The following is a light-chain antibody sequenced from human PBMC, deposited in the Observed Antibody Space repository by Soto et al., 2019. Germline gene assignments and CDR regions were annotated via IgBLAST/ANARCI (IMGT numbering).Light chain of an antibody. CDR3: HHYNSYWET. CDR2: DAS. CDR1: QTSGSL. V-gene: IGKV1-5*01. J-gene: IGKJ1*01. Sequence: DIQMTQSPSTLPASVGARVSVTCRASQTSGSLVAWYQQKPGRAPKLLIFDASSLQSGVPSRFSGSGSGTEFTLIISSLQPDYFATYYCHHYNSYWETFGQGTKVDIK.